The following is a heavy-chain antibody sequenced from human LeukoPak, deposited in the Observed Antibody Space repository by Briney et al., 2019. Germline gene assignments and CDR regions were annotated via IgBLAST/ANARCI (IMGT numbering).Heavy chain of an antibody. CDR3: ARDAGPTGGFDV. CDR2: ISASSGDI. V-gene: IGHV1-18*01. J-gene: IGHJ3*01. CDR1: GFTFSTYG. D-gene: IGHD1-1*01. Sequence: GASVKVSCKASGFTFSTYGFSWVRHAPGQGLEWMGWISASSGDINYAEEFQGRVTMATDTSTDTAYMELRSLKFDDTALYYCARDAGPTGGFDVWGQETLVTVSS.